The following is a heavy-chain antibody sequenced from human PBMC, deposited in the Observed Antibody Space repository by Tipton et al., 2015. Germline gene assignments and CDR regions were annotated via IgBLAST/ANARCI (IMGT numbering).Heavy chain of an antibody. Sequence: SLRLSCAASGFTFSDHYMDWVRQAPGKGLEWVGRIRNKPNSYATDYAASVKGKFTISRDDSENSLYLQMNSLKTEDTAVYYCARVHPRGYFDYWGQGTLVTVSS. V-gene: IGHV3-72*01. CDR3: ARVHPRGYFDY. CDR1: GFTFSDHY. CDR2: IRNKPNSYAT. D-gene: IGHD2-8*01. J-gene: IGHJ4*02.